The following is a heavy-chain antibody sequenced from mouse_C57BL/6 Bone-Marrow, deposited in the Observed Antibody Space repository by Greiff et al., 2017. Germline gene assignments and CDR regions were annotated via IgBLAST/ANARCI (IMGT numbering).Heavy chain of an antibody. V-gene: IGHV14-4*01. CDR2: IDPENGDT. CDR3: TVYGNDDYYVDY. D-gene: IGHD2-1*01. J-gene: IGHJ2*01. Sequence: VQLQQSGAELVRPGASVKLSCTASGFNIKDDYMHWVKQRPEQGLEWIGWIDPENGDTEYASKFHGKATITADTSSNTAYMQLSSLTAEDTAVYYCTVYGNDDYYVDYWGQGTTLTVSA. CDR1: GFNIKDDY.